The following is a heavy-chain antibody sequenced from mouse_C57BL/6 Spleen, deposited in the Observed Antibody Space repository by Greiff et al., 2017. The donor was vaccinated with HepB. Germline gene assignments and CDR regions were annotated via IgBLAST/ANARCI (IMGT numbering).Heavy chain of an antibody. Sequence: EVKLMESGGDLVKPGGSLKLSCAASGFTFSSYGMSWVRQTPDKRLEWVATISSGGSYTYYPDSVKGRFTISRDNAKNTIYLQMSSLKSEDTAMYYCARQGDYGNLHYYAMDYWGQGTSVTVSS. CDR3: ARQGDYGNLHYYAMDY. CDR2: ISSGGSYT. J-gene: IGHJ4*01. D-gene: IGHD2-1*01. V-gene: IGHV5-6*01. CDR1: GFTFSSYG.